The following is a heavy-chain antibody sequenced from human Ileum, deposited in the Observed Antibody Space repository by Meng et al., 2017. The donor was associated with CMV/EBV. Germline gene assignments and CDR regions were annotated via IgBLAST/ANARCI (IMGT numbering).Heavy chain of an antibody. CDR3: ATDRGATLSSIVGLDY. J-gene: IGHJ4*02. D-gene: IGHD3-10*01. V-gene: IGHV3-23*03. CDR1: GFTFSSHA. CDR2: ISSGGSST. Sequence: GGSLRLSCAASGFTFSSHAMSWVRQAPGKGLEWVSLISSGGSSTYYVDSVKGRFTISRDSSKNTLYLQMNSLRVEDTATYYCATDRGATLSSIVGLDYWGQGSVATFSS.